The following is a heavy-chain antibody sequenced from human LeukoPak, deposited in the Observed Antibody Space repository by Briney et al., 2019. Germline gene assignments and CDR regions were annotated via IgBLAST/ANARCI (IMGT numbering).Heavy chain of an antibody. CDR2: IYYSGST. Sequence: SETLSLTCTVSGGSISSYYWSWIRQPPGKGLEWIGYIYYSGSTNYNPSLKSRVTISVDTSKNQFSLKLSSVTAADTAVYYCARVSRWRYDILGYYYMDVWGKGTTVTISS. CDR3: ARVSRWRYDILGYYYMDV. CDR1: GGSISSYY. J-gene: IGHJ6*03. D-gene: IGHD3-9*01. V-gene: IGHV4-59*01.